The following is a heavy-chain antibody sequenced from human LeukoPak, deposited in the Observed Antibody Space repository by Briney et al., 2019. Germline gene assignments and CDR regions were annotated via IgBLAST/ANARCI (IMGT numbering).Heavy chain of an antibody. D-gene: IGHD3-22*01. J-gene: IGHJ3*02. CDR1: GDSISSGDYY. Sequence: SETLSLTCTVSGDSISSGDYYWSWLRQPAGKGLEWIGRISSSGSTNYDPSLKSRVTISVDTSKNQFSLKLSSVTAADTAVYFCARGPYSYDSSGAFDIWGQGTMVTVSS. CDR2: ISSSGST. CDR3: ARGPYSYDSSGAFDI. V-gene: IGHV4-61*02.